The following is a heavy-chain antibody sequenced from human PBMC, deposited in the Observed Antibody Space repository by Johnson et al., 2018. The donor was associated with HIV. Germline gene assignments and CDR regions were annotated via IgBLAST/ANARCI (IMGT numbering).Heavy chain of an antibody. CDR3: ARGKGAAVGLDAFDI. CDR1: GFSVSSNY. Sequence: VQLVESGGGLVQPGGSLRLSCATSGFSVSSNYMSWVRQAPGKGLEWVSGISWNSGSIGYADSVKGRFTISRDNAKNSLYLQMNSLRAEDTALYYCARGKGAAVGLDAFDIWGQGTMVTVSS. CDR2: ISWNSGSI. D-gene: IGHD6-13*01. V-gene: IGHV3-20*04. J-gene: IGHJ3*02.